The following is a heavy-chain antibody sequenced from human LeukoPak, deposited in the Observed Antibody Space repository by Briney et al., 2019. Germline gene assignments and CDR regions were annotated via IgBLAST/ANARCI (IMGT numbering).Heavy chain of an antibody. CDR3: AIGSYSSSWPVYYYGMDV. D-gene: IGHD6-13*01. V-gene: IGHV1-18*01. CDR1: GYTFTSYG. CDR2: ISAYNGNT. J-gene: IGHJ6*02. Sequence: VASVRVSCTASGYTFTSYGMSWVRQAPGQGLEWMGCISAYNGNTNYAQKLQGRVTMTTDTSTSTAYMELRSLRSDDTAVYYCAIGSYSSSWPVYYYGMDVWGQGTTVTVSS.